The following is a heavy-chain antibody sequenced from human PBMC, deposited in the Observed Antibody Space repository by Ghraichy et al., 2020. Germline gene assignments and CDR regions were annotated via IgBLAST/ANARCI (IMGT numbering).Heavy chain of an antibody. Sequence: QTLSLTCTFSGFSLSTSGVGVGWIRQPPGKALEWLALIYWDDDKRYSPSLKSRLTITKDTSKNQVVLTMTNMDPVDTATYYCAHSKVAEPWIQLWPYNWFDPWGQGTLVTVSS. V-gene: IGHV2-5*02. CDR3: AHSKVAEPWIQLWPYNWFDP. CDR1: GFSLSTSGVG. J-gene: IGHJ5*02. CDR2: IYWDDDK. D-gene: IGHD5-18*01.